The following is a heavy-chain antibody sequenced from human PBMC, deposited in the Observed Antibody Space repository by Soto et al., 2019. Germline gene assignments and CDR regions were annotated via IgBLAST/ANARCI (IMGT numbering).Heavy chain of an antibody. Sequence: EVQLLESGGGLVQPGGSLRLSCGASGFTSSDTAMTWVRQAPGKGLEWVSSISDDGDSTYYADSVKGRFTISRDNSKNPLFLQRSSLGAEDPAVYYCAKSLSTAVNYGLDVWGQGTSVTVSS. CDR1: GFTSSDTA. V-gene: IGHV3-23*01. CDR3: AKSLSTAVNYGLDV. J-gene: IGHJ6*02. CDR2: ISDDGDST. D-gene: IGHD2-2*01.